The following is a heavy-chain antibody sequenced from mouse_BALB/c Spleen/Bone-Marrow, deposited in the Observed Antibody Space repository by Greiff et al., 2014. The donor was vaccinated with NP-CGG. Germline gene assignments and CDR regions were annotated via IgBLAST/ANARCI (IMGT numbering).Heavy chain of an antibody. J-gene: IGHJ1*01. V-gene: IGHV1-9*01. CDR2: ILPGSGST. CDR3: GRGGVRGGYWYFDV. CDR1: GYTFSSYW. D-gene: IGHD2-14*01. Sequence: VQLQESGAELMKPGASVKISCKATGYTFSSYWIEWVKQRPGHGLEWIGEILPGSGSTNYNEKFKGKATFTADTSSNTAYMQLGSLTSGVSAFYYGGRGGVRGGYWYFDVWGAGTTVTVSS.